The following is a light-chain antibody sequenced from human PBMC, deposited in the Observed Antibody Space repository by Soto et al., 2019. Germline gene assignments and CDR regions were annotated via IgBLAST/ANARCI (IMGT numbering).Light chain of an antibody. Sequence: QSVLTQPGSVSGSPGQSITISCTGSGRDIGAYNYVSWYQQHPGKAPKLIIYEVENRPSGVSNRFSASKSAFTASLTISGLQAEDEADYYCSSYTTSYFYVFGPGTKVTVL. CDR3: SSYTTSYFYV. J-gene: IGLJ1*01. CDR2: EVE. V-gene: IGLV2-14*01. CDR1: GRDIGAYNY.